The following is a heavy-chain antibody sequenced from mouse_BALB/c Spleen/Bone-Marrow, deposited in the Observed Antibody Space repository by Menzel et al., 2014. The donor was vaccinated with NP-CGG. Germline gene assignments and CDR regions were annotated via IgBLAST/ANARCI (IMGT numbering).Heavy chain of an antibody. CDR2: INPSTGYT. Sequence: VQLQQSGAELAKPGASVKMSCKASGYTFTDYWMHWVKQRPGQGLEWLGYINPSTGYTEYNQKFKDKATLTADKSSSTAYMHLNTLTSEASPVITGARFNDVSSPPLDYWGQGTTPPVS. J-gene: IGHJ2*01. D-gene: IGHD2-3*01. CDR1: GYTFTDYW. CDR3: ARFNDVSSPPLDY. V-gene: IGHV1-7*01.